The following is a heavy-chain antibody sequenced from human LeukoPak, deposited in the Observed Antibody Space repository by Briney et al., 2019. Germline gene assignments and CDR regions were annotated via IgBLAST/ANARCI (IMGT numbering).Heavy chain of an antibody. CDR1: GFTFXXYA. CDR3: VRAMDV. V-gene: IGHV3-7*03. J-gene: IGHJ6*02. Sequence: GGXLRLSCAASGFTFXXYAMNWXRQAPGKGLEWVANIKQDGSEIYYVDSVKGRFTISRDNAKNSLYLQMDSLRAEDTAVYYCVRAMDVWGQGTTVTVSS. CDR2: IKQDGSEI.